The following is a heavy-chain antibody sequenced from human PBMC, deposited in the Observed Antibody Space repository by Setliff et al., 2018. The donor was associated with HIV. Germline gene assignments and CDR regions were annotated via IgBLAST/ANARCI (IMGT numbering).Heavy chain of an antibody. V-gene: IGHV4-59*01. J-gene: IGHJ6*03. CDR2: TYYSGDT. CDR1: GGPIIGYY. Sequence: SETLSLTCSVSGGPIIGYYWSWIRQPPGKRLEWIGYTYYSGDTNYNPSLKSRVTILVDTSKKQFSLRLSPVTAADAAVYYCARVHRRQLAHYYYYYMDVWGKGTTVTVSS. CDR3: ARVHRRQLAHYYYYYMDV. D-gene: IGHD6-6*01.